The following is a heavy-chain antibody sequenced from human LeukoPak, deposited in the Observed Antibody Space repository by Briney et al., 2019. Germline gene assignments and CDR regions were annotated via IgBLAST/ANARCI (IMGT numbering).Heavy chain of an antibody. CDR1: GDSLSSYS. CDR2: IYYSGST. J-gene: IGHJ6*02. CDR3: ARDGAYCSGGSCSYFSYYGMDV. D-gene: IGHD2-15*01. Sequence: SGTLSLTCTVSGDSLSSYSWSCIRQPPGKGLEWIGYIYYSGSTNYNPSLKSRVTMSVDTSKNQFSLRLSSVTAADTAFYYCARDGAYCSGGSCSYFSYYGMDVWGPGTTVTVSS. V-gene: IGHV4-59*01.